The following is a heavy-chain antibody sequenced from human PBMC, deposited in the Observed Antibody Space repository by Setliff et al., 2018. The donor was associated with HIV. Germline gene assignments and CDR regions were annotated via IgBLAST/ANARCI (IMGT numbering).Heavy chain of an antibody. D-gene: IGHD2-15*01. V-gene: IGHV1-18*01. J-gene: IGHJ4*02. CDR2: ISGYNGNP. Sequence: ASVKVSCKASGYTFTSYGISWVRQAPGQGLEWMGWISGYNGNPNYAQNLQGRVTMTTDTSTSTAYMELRSLRSGDTAVYYCARDWWELPALDCWGQGTRVTVSS. CDR3: ARDWWELPALDC. CDR1: GYTFTSYG.